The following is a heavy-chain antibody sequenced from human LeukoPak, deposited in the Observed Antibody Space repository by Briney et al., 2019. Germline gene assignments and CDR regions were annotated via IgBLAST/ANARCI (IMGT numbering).Heavy chain of an antibody. CDR2: ISTVSTYK. Sequence: GGSLRLSCAASGFTFTDYSMTWVRQARGKGLEWVSSISTVSTYKFYSDSVKGRFTISRDNAKNILYLQMSSLSAEDTAVYYCARDGSGFYLYYYMDVWGRGTPVTVSS. CDR1: GFTFTDYS. CDR3: ARDGSGFYLYYYMDV. D-gene: IGHD6-25*01. J-gene: IGHJ6*03. V-gene: IGHV3-21*01.